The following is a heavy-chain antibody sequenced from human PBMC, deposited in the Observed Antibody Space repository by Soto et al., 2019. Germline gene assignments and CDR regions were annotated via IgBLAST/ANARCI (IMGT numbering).Heavy chain of an antibody. D-gene: IGHD5-12*01. J-gene: IGHJ1*01. CDR1: GFTFRSYV. Sequence: QVQLVESGGGVVQPGTSLRVSCVGSGFTFRSYVIHWARQAPGKGQEWVALTSYDGSDKYYGDSVRGRLTISRDNSRNTVDLKMDSLRLEDTALYYFARWRTTCGLDVWGQGTLVSVSS. CDR3: ARWRTTCGLDV. V-gene: IGHV3-30*19. CDR2: TSYDGSDK.